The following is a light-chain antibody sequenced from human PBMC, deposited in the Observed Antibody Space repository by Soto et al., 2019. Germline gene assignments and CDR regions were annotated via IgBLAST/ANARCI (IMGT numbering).Light chain of an antibody. CDR3: QQYYRYPYT. V-gene: IGKV1-5*03. J-gene: IGKJ2*01. Sequence: DIQMTQSPSSLSASVGDRVTITCRASQSISSWLAWYQQKPGKAPKLLIFQASTLESEVPSRFSGSGSGTEFTLTINSLQPDDFAAYYCQQYYRYPYTFGQGTKLEIK. CDR1: QSISSW. CDR2: QAS.